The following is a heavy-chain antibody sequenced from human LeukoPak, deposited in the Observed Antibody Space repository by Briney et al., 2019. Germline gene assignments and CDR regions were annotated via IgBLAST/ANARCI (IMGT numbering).Heavy chain of an antibody. D-gene: IGHD3-10*01. CDR3: AREQRYGSGTSDY. V-gene: IGHV3-30-3*01. Sequence: GGSLRLSCAASGFTFSSYAMHWVRQAPGKGLEWVAVISYDGSNKYYADSVKGRFTISRDNSKNTLYLQMNSLRAEDTAVYYCAREQRYGSGTSDYWGQGTLVTVSS. J-gene: IGHJ4*02. CDR2: ISYDGSNK. CDR1: GFTFSSYA.